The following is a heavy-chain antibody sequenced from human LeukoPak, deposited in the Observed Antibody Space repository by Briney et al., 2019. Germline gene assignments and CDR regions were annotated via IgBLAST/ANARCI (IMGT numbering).Heavy chain of an antibody. J-gene: IGHJ4*02. CDR1: GGSISSGGYS. CDR3: ARRTVGAPAFDY. V-gene: IGHV4-30-2*01. CDR2: IYHSGST. Sequence: SETLSLTCAVSGGSISSGGYSWSWIRQPPGKGLEWIGYIYHSGSTYYNPSLKSRVTISVDRSKNQFSLKLSSVTAADTAVYYCARRTVGAPAFDYWGQGTLVTVSS. D-gene: IGHD1-26*01.